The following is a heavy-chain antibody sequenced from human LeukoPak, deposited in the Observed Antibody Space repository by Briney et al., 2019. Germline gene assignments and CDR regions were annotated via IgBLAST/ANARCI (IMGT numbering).Heavy chain of an antibody. CDR3: ARDRAPVTMIRGAPGGFDP. CDR2: MFYSGST. V-gene: IGHV4-59*01. J-gene: IGHJ5*02. CDR1: GGSISSYY. Sequence: SETLSLTCTISGGSISSYYWSWIRQPPGKGLEWIGYMFYSGSTNYNPSLKSRVTISVDASKNQFSLKLTSVSAADTAVYYCARDRAPVTMIRGAPGGFDPWGQGTLVTVSS. D-gene: IGHD3-10*01.